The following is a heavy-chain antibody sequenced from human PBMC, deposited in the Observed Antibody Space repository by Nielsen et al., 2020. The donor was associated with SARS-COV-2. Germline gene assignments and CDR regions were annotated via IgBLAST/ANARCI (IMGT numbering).Heavy chain of an antibody. V-gene: IGHV1-69*13. CDR1: GGTFSSYA. J-gene: IGHJ6*02. CDR3: ARVNSGPLAYYYYGMDV. CDR2: IIPIFGTA. Sequence: SVKVSCKASGGTFSSYAISWVRQAPGQGLEWMGGIIPIFGTANYAQKFQGRVTITADESTSTAYMELSSLGSEDTAVYYCARVNSGPLAYYYYGMDVWGQGTTVTVSS.